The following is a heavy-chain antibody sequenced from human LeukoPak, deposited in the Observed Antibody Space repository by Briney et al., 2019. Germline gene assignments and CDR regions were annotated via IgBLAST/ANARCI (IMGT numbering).Heavy chain of an antibody. V-gene: IGHV4-59*01. CDR1: GDSISGYY. J-gene: IGHJ3*02. CDR2: ISYTGNT. CDR3: ARGLPGYSGGDDAFNI. Sequence: SETLSLTCTVSGDSISGYYWSWFRLPPGKGLEWIGYISYTGNTNYNPSLKSRLTTSLDTSRNHFSLKLSSVTAADTAVYYCARGLPGYSGGDDAFNIWGQGTMATVSS. D-gene: IGHD1-26*01.